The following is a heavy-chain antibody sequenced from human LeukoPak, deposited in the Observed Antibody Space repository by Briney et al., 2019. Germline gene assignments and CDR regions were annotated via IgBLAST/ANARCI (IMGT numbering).Heavy chain of an antibody. CDR1: GDSISSYY. CDR2: IFYSGST. V-gene: IGHV4-59*01. D-gene: IGHD3-22*01. J-gene: IGHJ4*02. CDR3: TRDRKLNYYDSGGYHDF. Sequence: SETLSLTCTVSGDSISSYYYSWIRQPPGRGLEWIGNIFYSGSTNYNSSLKSRVTISVDTAKNQFSLELSSVTAADTAVYYCTRDRKLNYYDSGGYHDFWGQGTLVTVSS.